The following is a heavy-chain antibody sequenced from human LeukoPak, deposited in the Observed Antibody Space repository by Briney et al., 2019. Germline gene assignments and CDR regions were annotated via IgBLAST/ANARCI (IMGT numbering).Heavy chain of an antibody. CDR3: ATGGIAVADHDALDI. J-gene: IGHJ3*02. CDR1: GGTISSYY. V-gene: IGHV4-4*07. CDR2: IYTSGST. Sequence: SETLSLTCTVSGGTISSYYRSWIRQPAGKGLEWIGRIYTSGSTNYNPSLKSRVTMSVDTSKNQFSLKLSSVTAADTAVYYCATGGIAVADHDALDIWGQGTMVTVSS. D-gene: IGHD6-19*01.